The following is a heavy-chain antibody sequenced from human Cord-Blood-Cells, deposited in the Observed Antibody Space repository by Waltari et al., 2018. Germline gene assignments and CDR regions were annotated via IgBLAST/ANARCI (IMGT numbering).Heavy chain of an antibody. CDR3: ARDKTREHSPYYYGSGSYDAFDI. Sequence: PGGSLRLSCAASGFTFSSYWMSWVRQAPGKGLEWVANIKQDGSEKYYVDSVKGRFTISRDNAKNSLYLQMNSPRAEDTAVYYCARDKTREHSPYYYGSGSYDAFDIWGQGTMVTVSS. J-gene: IGHJ3*02. CDR1: GFTFSSYW. V-gene: IGHV3-7*01. CDR2: IKQDGSEK. D-gene: IGHD3-10*01.